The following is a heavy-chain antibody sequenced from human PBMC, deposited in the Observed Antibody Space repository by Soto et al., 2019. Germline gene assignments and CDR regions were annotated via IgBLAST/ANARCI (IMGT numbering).Heavy chain of an antibody. Sequence: RFTISRDNAMNTVYLQMNSLRAEDTAVYYCAIGDRGAFDLWGQGTVVTVSS. D-gene: IGHD1-26*01. V-gene: IGHV3-74*01. J-gene: IGHJ3*01. CDR3: AIGDRGAFDL.